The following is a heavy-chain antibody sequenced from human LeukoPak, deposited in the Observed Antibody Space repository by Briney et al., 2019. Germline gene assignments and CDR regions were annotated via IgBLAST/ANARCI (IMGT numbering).Heavy chain of an antibody. CDR3: ARGSTMIVVDGFDY. V-gene: IGHV4-59*01. CDR2: IYYSGST. J-gene: IGHJ4*02. Sequence: SDTLSLTCTVSGGSISSYYWSWIRQPPGKGLEWIGYIYYSGSTNYNPSLKSRVTISVDTSKNQFSLKLSSVTAADTAVYYCARGSTMIVVDGFDYWGQGTLVTVSS. D-gene: IGHD3-22*01. CDR1: GGSISSYY.